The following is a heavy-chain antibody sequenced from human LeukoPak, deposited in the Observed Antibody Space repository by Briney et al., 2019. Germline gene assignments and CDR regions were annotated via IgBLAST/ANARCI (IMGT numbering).Heavy chain of an antibody. CDR1: GYTFTGYY. V-gene: IGHV1-2*02. D-gene: IGHD6-13*01. J-gene: IGHJ3*02. CDR2: INPNSGGT. CDR3: ASGAAGTLLDAFDI. Sequence: ASVKVSFNSSGYTFTGYYMHWVRHPPGQGLELMGWINPNSGGTNYAQKFQGRVTMTRETSISTDYMELSRLRSDDTAVYYCASGAAGTLLDAFDIWGQGTMVTVSS.